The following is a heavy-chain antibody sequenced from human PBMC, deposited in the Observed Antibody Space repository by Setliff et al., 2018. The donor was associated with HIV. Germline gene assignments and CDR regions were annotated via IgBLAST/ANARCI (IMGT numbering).Heavy chain of an antibody. J-gene: IGHJ5*02. Sequence: PSETLSLTCTVSGGTISSYYWSWIRQPPGKGLEWIGYIYTSGGTNYNPSLKSRGTISSDTSKNQFSLKLSSLTAADTTVYYCASSSGWYGAPQLDPWGQGTRVTVSS. CDR1: GGTISSYY. CDR2: IYTSGGT. CDR3: ASSSGWYGAPQLDP. V-gene: IGHV4-4*09. D-gene: IGHD6-19*01.